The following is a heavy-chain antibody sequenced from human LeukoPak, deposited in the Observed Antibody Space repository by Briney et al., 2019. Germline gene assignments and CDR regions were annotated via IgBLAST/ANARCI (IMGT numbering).Heavy chain of an antibody. CDR2: IYYSGST. V-gene: IGHV4-39*01. Sequence: SETLSLTCTVSGGPISSSSYYWGWIRQPPGKGLEWIGSIYYSGSTYYNPSLKSRVTISVDTSKNQFSLKLSSVTAADTAVYYCARRSNYYDSGNYFDYWGQGTLVTVSS. J-gene: IGHJ4*02. CDR3: ARRSNYYDSGNYFDY. D-gene: IGHD3-22*01. CDR1: GGPISSSSYY.